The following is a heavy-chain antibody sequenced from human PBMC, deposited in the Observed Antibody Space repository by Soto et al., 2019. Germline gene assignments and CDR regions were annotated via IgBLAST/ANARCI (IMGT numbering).Heavy chain of an antibody. CDR1: GGSFSGFY. D-gene: IGHD2-15*01. CDR3: VSKLGSCTGGSCTWYFDL. V-gene: IGHV4-34*01. CDR2: INHSGST. Sequence: QVQLQQWGAGLLKPSETLSLTCAVYGGSFSGFYWSWIRQPPGKGLEWIGEINHSGSTNYNPSLKSRVTISAETSKNPFSLKLGSVTAAHTPVYYCVSKLGSCTGGSCTWYFDLWGRGTLVTVSS. J-gene: IGHJ2*01.